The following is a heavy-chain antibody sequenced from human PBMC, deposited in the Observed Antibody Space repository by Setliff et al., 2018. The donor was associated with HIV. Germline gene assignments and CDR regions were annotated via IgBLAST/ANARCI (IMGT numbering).Heavy chain of an antibody. J-gene: IGHJ3*02. V-gene: IGHV1-18*01. CDR1: AYTFTSYG. D-gene: IGHD1-1*01. CDR2: ISAYNGNT. Sequence: ASVKVSCKASAYTFTSYGISWLRQAPGQGLEWMGWISAYNGNTNYAQKLQCRVTMTTDTSTSTAYMELRSLRSDDTAVYFCARMRVFLGTTGTRRVDAFDIWGQGTMVTVSS. CDR3: ARMRVFLGTTGTRRVDAFDI.